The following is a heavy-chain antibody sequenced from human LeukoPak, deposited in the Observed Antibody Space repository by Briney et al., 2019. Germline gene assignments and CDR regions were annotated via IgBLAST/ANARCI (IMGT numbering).Heavy chain of an antibody. CDR3: ANGYYDFWSGYQNPFDY. J-gene: IGHJ4*02. CDR2: ISYGGSNK. Sequence: GGSLRLSCAASGFTFSSYGMHWVRQAPGKGLEWVAVISYGGSNKYYADSVKGRFTISRDNSKNTLYLQMNSLRAEDTAVYYCANGYYDFWSGYQNPFDYWGQGTLVTVSS. CDR1: GFTFSSYG. D-gene: IGHD3-3*01. V-gene: IGHV3-30*18.